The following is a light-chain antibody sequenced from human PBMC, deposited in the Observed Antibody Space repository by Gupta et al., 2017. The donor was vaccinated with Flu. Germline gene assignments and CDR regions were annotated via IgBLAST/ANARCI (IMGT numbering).Light chain of an antibody. V-gene: IGKV3-20*01. CDR2: GAS. CDR3: QQYGSSPRT. CDR1: QSVSSNY. Sequence: GTLSLSPGEGTTLSCRASQSVSSNYLAWYQQKPGQAPRLLIYGASSRATGIPDRFSGSGSGTDFTLTISRLEPEDFAVYYCQQYGSSPRTFGQGTKVEIK. J-gene: IGKJ1*01.